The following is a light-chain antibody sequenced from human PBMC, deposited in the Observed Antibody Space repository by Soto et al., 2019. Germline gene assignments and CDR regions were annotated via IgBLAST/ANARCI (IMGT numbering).Light chain of an antibody. J-gene: IGKJ4*01. CDR2: DAS. V-gene: IGKV1-39*01. Sequence: DLEMTHYPSTLSASVGNRVTITCMASQSISSWLAWYQQKPGKAPKLLIYDASSLESGVPSRFSGSGSGTDFTLTISSLQPEDFATYYCQQSYSTPLTFGGGTKV. CDR3: QQSYSTPLT. CDR1: QSISSW.